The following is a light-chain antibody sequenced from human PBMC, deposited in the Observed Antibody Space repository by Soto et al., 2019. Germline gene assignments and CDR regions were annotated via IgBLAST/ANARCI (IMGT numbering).Light chain of an antibody. Sequence: QSVLTQPPSLSAAPGQTVTISCSGGSSNIGNNYVSWYQQVAGTTPKLLIFDNNKRPSGIPDRFSGSKSGTSATLGIAGLQTGDAADYYCATWDSSLSAWLFDGGTKLTVL. CDR2: DNN. J-gene: IGLJ3*02. CDR3: ATWDSSLSAWL. CDR1: SSNIGNNY. V-gene: IGLV1-51*01.